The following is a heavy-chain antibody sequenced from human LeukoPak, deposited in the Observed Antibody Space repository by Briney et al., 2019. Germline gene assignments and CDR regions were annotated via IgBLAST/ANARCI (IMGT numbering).Heavy chain of an antibody. D-gene: IGHD1-26*01. J-gene: IGHJ4*02. Sequence: GGSLRLSCAASGFTFSSYAMSWVRQAPGKGLEWVSRINSDGSSTSYADSVKGRFTISRDNAKNTLYLQMNSLRAEDTAVYYCARGGGSYYMDYWGQGTLVTVSS. CDR2: INSDGSST. CDR1: GFTFSSYA. CDR3: ARGGGSYYMDY. V-gene: IGHV3-74*01.